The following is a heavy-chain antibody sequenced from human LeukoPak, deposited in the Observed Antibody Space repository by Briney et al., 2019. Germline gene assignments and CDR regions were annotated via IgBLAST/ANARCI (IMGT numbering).Heavy chain of an antibody. J-gene: IGHJ5*02. CDR2: INPNSGGT. CDR3: ARDHEYNWNDGGWFDP. V-gene: IGHV1-2*02. CDR1: GYTFTGYY. D-gene: IGHD1-1*01. Sequence: GASVKVSCKASGYTFTGYYMHWVRQAPGQGLEWMGWINPNSGGTNYAQKLQGRVTMTTDTSTSTAYMELRSLRSDDTAVYYCARDHEYNWNDGGWFDPWGQGTLVTVSS.